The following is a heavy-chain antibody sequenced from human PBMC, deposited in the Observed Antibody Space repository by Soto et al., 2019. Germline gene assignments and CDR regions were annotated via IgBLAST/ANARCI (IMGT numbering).Heavy chain of an antibody. CDR3: ATALWGFPMNV. CDR1: GFTFSSYW. CDR2: IDKDGGEI. J-gene: IGHJ6*02. Sequence: GGSLRLSCEVSGFTFSSYWITWARQAPVKGREWLANIDKDGGEIPYVDSVEGRLTISRDNARNSLYLQMNSLRAEDPAVYSSATALWGFPMNVWGQGTTVTFSS. D-gene: IGHD3-16*01. V-gene: IGHV3-7*03.